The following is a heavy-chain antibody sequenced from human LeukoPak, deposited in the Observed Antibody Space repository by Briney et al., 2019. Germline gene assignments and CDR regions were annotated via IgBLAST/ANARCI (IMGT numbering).Heavy chain of an antibody. CDR2: IYTSGST. CDR3: ARDGSLLEAGDY. J-gene: IGHJ4*02. V-gene: IGHV4-61*02. CDR1: GSSISSGSYY. Sequence: SETLSLTCTVSGSSISSGSYYWSWIRQPAGKGLEWIGRIYTSGSTNYNPSLKSRVTISVDTSKNQFSLKLSSVTAADTAVYYCARDGSLLEAGDYWGQGTLVTVSS. D-gene: IGHD3-10*01.